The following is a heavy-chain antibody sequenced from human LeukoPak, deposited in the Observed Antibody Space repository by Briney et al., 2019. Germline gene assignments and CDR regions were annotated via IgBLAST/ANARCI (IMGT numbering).Heavy chain of an antibody. V-gene: IGHV1-8*01. Sequence: VASVKVSCKASGYTFTSYDINWVRQATGQGLEWMGWMNPNSGNTGYAQKFQGRVTMTRNTSISTAYMELSSLRSEDTAVYYCARMGSGYLNDAFDIWGQGTMVTVSS. J-gene: IGHJ3*02. CDR3: ARMGSGYLNDAFDI. CDR1: GYTFTSYD. D-gene: IGHD3-22*01. CDR2: MNPNSGNT.